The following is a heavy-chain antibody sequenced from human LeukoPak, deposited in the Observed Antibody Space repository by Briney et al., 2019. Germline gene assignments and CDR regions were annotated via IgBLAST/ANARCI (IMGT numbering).Heavy chain of an antibody. D-gene: IGHD3-10*01. J-gene: IGHJ4*02. CDR1: GGSISGYY. CDR2: IYTTGST. CDR3: ARERGDMVRVFDY. Sequence: SETLSLTCTVSGGSISGYYWDWIRQPAGKGLEWIGRIYTTGSTNYSPSLKSRVSMSMDTSKNQFSLNLNSVSAADTAVYYCARERGDMVRVFDYWGQGTLVTVSS. V-gene: IGHV4-4*07.